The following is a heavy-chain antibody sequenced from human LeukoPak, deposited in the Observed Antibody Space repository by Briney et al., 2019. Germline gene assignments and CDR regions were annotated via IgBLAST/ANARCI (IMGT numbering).Heavy chain of an antibody. CDR2: INHSGST. CDR3: ARPRITMVRGYGMDV. D-gene: IGHD3-10*01. V-gene: IGHV4-34*01. Sequence: PSETLSLTCAVYGGSFSGYYWSWIRQPPGKGLEWIGEINHSGSTNYNPSLKSRVTISVGTSKNQFSLKLSSVTAADTAVYYCARPRITMVRGYGMDVWGKGTTVTVSS. CDR1: GGSFSGYY. J-gene: IGHJ6*04.